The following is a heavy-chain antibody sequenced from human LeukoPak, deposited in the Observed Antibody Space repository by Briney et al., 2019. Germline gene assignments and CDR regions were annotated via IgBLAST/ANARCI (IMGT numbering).Heavy chain of an antibody. Sequence: ASVKVSYKASGGTFSSYAISWVRQAPGQGLEWMGRIIPNLGIANYAQKFQGRVTITADKSTSTAYMELSSLRSEDTAVYYCASASYDILTGYYGPYYYYGMDVWGQGTTVTVSS. CDR3: ASASYDILTGYYGPYYYYGMDV. V-gene: IGHV1-69*04. J-gene: IGHJ6*02. D-gene: IGHD3-9*01. CDR1: GGTFSSYA. CDR2: IIPNLGIA.